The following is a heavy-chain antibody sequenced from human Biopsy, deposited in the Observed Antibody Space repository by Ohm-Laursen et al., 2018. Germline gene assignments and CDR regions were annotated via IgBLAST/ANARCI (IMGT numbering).Heavy chain of an antibody. CDR2: ISYTGGI. V-gene: IGHV4-59*01. CDR3: ARMPHFDY. D-gene: IGHD2-2*01. CDR1: GGSISGYR. Sequence: GTLSLTCTVSGGSISGYRWSWIRKSPGKGLEWLAYISYTGGITSNPSLNGRATMSRDTSKNQFSLRLIYVTAADTAVYYCARMPHFDYWGQGILVTVSS. J-gene: IGHJ4*02.